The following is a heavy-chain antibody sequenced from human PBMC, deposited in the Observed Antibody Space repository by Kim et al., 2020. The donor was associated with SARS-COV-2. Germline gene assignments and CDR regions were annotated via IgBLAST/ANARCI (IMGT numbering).Heavy chain of an antibody. Sequence: ASVKVSCKVSGNTLTELSMNWVRQTPGRGLEWMGGFDPEDGEIIFPPKFQDRVTMTEDTSTDTAYMELSSLKSDDTAVYYCTTEIGPGMDVWGQGTTVTVSS. J-gene: IGHJ6*02. CDR3: TTEIGPGMDV. V-gene: IGHV1-24*01. CDR2: FDPEDGEI. CDR1: GNTLTELS.